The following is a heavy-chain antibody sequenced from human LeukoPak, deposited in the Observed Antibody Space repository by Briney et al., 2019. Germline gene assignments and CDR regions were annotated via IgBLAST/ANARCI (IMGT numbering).Heavy chain of an antibody. V-gene: IGHV3-21*01. CDR1: GFSFSSYS. Sequence: GGSLRLSCAASGFSFSSYSMNLVRQAPRKGLEWVSSISRRSSYIYYADSVRGRFTISRYNAKNSLYLQMNSLRAEDTAVYYCARDKCGGSEQWLAHGAYYFDDWGQGTLVTVSS. J-gene: IGHJ4*02. CDR2: ISRRSSYI. CDR3: ARDKCGGSEQWLAHGAYYFDD. D-gene: IGHD6-19*01.